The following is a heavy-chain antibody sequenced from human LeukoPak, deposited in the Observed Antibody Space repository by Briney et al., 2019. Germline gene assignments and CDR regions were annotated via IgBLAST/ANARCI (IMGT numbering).Heavy chain of an antibody. D-gene: IGHD6-13*01. CDR2: IYHSGST. Sequence: PSETLSLTCAVSGGSISSGGYSWSWIRQPPGKGLEWIGYIYHSGSTYYNPSLKSRVTISVDRSKNQFSLKLSSVTAADTAVYYCARRSHYYYYGMDVWGQGTTVTVSS. CDR3: ARRSHYYYYGMDV. CDR1: GGSISSGGYS. V-gene: IGHV4-30-2*01. J-gene: IGHJ6*02.